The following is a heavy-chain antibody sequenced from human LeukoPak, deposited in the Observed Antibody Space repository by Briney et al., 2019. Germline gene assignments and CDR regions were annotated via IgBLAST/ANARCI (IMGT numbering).Heavy chain of an antibody. Sequence: GESLKISCKGSGYSFTRNWIGWVRQMPGKGLEWMGIIYPGDSDTRYSPSFQGQVTISADKSISTAYLQWSSLKASDTAMYYCARHRGPYCSGGSCYLDYWGQGTLVTVSS. CDR2: IYPGDSDT. J-gene: IGHJ4*02. CDR1: GYSFTRNW. CDR3: ARHRGPYCSGGSCYLDY. D-gene: IGHD2-15*01. V-gene: IGHV5-51*01.